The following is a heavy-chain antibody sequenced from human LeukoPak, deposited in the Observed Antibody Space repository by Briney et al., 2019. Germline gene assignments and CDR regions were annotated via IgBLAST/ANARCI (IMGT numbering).Heavy chain of an antibody. CDR3: ARHYFRRAAPGGTDH. V-gene: IGHV3-21*01. CDR1: GFTFSSYS. J-gene: IGHJ4*02. CDR2: ISSSSSYI. Sequence: GGSLRLSCAASGFTFSSYSMNWVRRAPGKGLEWVSSISSSSSYIYYADSVKGRFTISRDNAKNSLYLQMNSLRDEDTAVYYCARHYFRRAAPGGTDHWGQGTLVTVSS. D-gene: IGHD6-25*01.